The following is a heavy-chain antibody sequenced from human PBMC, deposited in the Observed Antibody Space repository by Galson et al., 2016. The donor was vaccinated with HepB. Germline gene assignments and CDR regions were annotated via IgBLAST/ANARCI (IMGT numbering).Heavy chain of an antibody. D-gene: IGHD1-26*01. Sequence: SLRLSCAASTFTFSDYSMNWVRQAPGKGLEWVSFISGRSSYIYYADSVEGRFTISRDNSKNTLYLHMNSLRAEDTAVYYCARDRRGGSNTLDYWGQGTLVTVSS. CDR3: ARDRRGGSNTLDY. CDR2: ISGRSSYI. J-gene: IGHJ4*02. CDR1: TFTFSDYS. V-gene: IGHV3-21*01.